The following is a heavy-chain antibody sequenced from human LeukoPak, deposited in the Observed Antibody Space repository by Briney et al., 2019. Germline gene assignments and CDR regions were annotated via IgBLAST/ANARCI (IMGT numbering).Heavy chain of an antibody. CDR3: AKDRAVTTGGHWFDP. CDR2: ISYDGSNK. Sequence: QPGGSLRLSCAASGFTFSSYAMHWVRQAPGKGLEWVAVISYDGSNKYYADSVKGRFTISRDNSKNTLYLQMNSLRAEDTAVYYCAKDRAVTTGGHWFDPWGQGTLVTVSS. D-gene: IGHD4-17*01. V-gene: IGHV3-30-3*01. J-gene: IGHJ5*02. CDR1: GFTFSSYA.